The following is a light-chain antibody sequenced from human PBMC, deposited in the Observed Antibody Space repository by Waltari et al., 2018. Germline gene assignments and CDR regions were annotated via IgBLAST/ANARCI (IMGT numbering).Light chain of an antibody. J-gene: IGKJ2*01. CDR3: MQGLQTPYT. CDR2: LGS. CDR1: QSLLHSNGKTF. Sequence: DIVMTQSPLSLTVTPGEPASISCRSSQSLLHSNGKTFFDWHVQKPGQSPQLLISLGSNRASVVPDRFSGSFSGTDFTLKISRVEAEDVGVYYCMQGLQTPYTFGQGTKLEIK. V-gene: IGKV2-28*01.